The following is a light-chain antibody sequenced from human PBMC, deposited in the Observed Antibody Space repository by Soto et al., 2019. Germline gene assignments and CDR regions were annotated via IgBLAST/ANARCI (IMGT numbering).Light chain of an antibody. CDR2: TVS. J-gene: IGKJ2*01. CDR3: QQYNSYPVT. V-gene: IGKV1-5*03. CDR1: QSISSW. Sequence: DIQMTQSPSTLSASIGDRVTITCRASQSISSWLAWYQQKPGKAPKILIYTVSNLESGVPSRFSGSGSGTEFTLTISSLQSNDFASYYCQQYNSYPVTFGQGTKLEIK.